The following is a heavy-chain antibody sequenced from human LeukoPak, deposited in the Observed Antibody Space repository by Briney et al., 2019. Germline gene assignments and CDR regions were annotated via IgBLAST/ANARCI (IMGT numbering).Heavy chain of an antibody. Sequence: GGSLRLSCAASGFTFSSYGMHWVRQAPGKGLEWVAVISYHGSNKNYADSVKGRFTISRDNSKNTLYLQMNSLRAEDTAVYYCARDPRGPTTYDSNGRDSLDYWGQGTLVTVSS. V-gene: IGHV3-30*19. CDR1: GFTFSSYG. D-gene: IGHD3-22*01. J-gene: IGHJ4*02. CDR3: ARDPRGPTTYDSNGRDSLDY. CDR2: ISYHGSNK.